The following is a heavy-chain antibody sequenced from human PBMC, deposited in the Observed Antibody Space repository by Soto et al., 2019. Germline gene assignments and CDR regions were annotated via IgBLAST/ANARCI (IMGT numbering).Heavy chain of an antibody. CDR3: AKDQPKYSSSSVYYYYYGMDV. Sequence: GGSLRLSXAASGFTFSSYAMSWVRQAPGKGLEWVSAISGSGGSTYYADSVKGRFAISRDNSKNTLYLQMNSLRAEDTAVYYCAKDQPKYSSSSVYYYYYGMDVWGQGTTVTVSS. D-gene: IGHD6-6*01. J-gene: IGHJ6*02. V-gene: IGHV3-23*01. CDR1: GFTFSSYA. CDR2: ISGSGGST.